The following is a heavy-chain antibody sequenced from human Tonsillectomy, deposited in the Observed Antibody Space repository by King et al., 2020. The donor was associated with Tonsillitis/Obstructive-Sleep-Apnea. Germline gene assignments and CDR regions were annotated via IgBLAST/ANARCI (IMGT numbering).Heavy chain of an antibody. V-gene: IGHV3-33*01. J-gene: IGHJ6*04. D-gene: IGHD3-10*01. CDR3: ARDIGYYGSAV. CDR2: IWDVGSNK. CDR1: GFTFSSYG. Sequence: VQLVQSGGGVVQPGRSLRLSCAASGFTFSSYGSHWVRQAPGKGREWVAVIWDVGSNKYYAASGKGRFTISRHNSKNTLYLQMNSLRAEDTAVYYCARDIGYYGSAVWGKGTTVTVSS.